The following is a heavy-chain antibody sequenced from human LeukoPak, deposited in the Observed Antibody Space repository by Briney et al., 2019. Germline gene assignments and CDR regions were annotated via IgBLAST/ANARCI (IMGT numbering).Heavy chain of an antibody. Sequence: SETLSLTCAVSGYSISSGYYWGWIRQPPGKGLEWIGSIYHSGSTYYNPSLKSRVTISVDTSKNQFSLKLSSETAADTAVYYYARHPVPEIYFAWGQGTLVTVSS. CDR1: GYSISSGYY. V-gene: IGHV4-38-2*01. CDR2: IYHSGST. J-gene: IGHJ4*02. D-gene: IGHD2/OR15-2a*01. CDR3: ARHPVPEIYFA.